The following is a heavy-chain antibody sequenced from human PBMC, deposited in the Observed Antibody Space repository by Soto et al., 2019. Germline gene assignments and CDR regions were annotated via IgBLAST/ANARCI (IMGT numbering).Heavy chain of an antibody. CDR2: IIPIFGTA. D-gene: IGHD5-12*01. J-gene: IGHJ2*01. CDR1: GGTFSSYT. CDR3: ARGNHRWLQLWYFDL. V-gene: IGHV1-69*12. Sequence: QVQLVQSGAEVKKPGSSVTVSCKASGGTFSSYTISWVRQAPGQGLEWMGGIIPIFGTANYAQKFQGRVTITEDESTSTAYMELSSLRSEDTAVYYCARGNHRWLQLWYFDLWGRGTLVTVCS.